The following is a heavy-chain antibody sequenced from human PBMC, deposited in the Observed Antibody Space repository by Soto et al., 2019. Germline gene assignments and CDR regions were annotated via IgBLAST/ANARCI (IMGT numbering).Heavy chain of an antibody. Sequence: QVQLVQSGAEVKKPGASVKVSCKDSGYTFTNYGISWLRQGPGQGLEWMGWISANHGNTNYEQKLQGRVTMTTDPSTSTAYMELRSLRSDATDVYYCARDRGSYALDYWGQGTLVTFSS. D-gene: IGHD1-26*01. CDR2: ISANHGNT. V-gene: IGHV1-18*01. J-gene: IGHJ4*02. CDR1: GYTFTNYG. CDR3: ARDRGSYALDY.